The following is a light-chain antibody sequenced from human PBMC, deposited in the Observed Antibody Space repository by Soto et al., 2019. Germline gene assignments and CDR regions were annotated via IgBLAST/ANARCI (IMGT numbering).Light chain of an antibody. Sequence: EILMTQSPATLSVSPGERATLSCRASQSVSSNLAWYQQKPGQAPRLLIYGASTRATGVPGRFSGSGSETEFTLTISSLQPADFAVYYCQQYNNWHTLTFGGGTKVDIK. J-gene: IGKJ4*01. CDR2: GAS. V-gene: IGKV3-15*01. CDR1: QSVSSN. CDR3: QQYNNWHTLT.